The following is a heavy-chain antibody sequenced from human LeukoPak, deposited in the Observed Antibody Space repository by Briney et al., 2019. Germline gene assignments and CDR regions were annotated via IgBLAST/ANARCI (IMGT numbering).Heavy chain of an antibody. CDR1: GYTFTGYY. CDR3: ARLNVQTYCSGGSCYETYYYYYGMDV. Sequence: ASVRVSCTASGYTFTGYYMHWVRQAPGQGLEWMGWINPNSGGTNYAQKFQGRVTMTRDTSISTAYMELSRLRSDDTAVYYCARLNVQTYCSGGSCYETYYYYYGMDVWGQGTTVTVSS. D-gene: IGHD2-15*01. V-gene: IGHV1-2*02. CDR2: INPNSGGT. J-gene: IGHJ6*02.